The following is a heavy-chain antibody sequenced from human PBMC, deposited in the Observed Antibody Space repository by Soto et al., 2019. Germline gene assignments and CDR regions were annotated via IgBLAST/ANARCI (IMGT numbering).Heavy chain of an antibody. J-gene: IGHJ4*02. CDR3: ATLSFYDIFAGYSFDY. V-gene: IGHV4-30-4*01. D-gene: IGHD3-9*01. CDR2: IYYSGAT. Sequence: HVQLQESGPGLVKPSQTLPLTCTVSGGSINSGDYYWSWIRQPPGKGREWIWHIYYSGATFYNPCLKGRASTSIDQSTSKFSLKLNSVNAADTATYYCATLSFYDIFAGYSFDYWGQGALVAVSS. CDR1: GGSINSGDYY.